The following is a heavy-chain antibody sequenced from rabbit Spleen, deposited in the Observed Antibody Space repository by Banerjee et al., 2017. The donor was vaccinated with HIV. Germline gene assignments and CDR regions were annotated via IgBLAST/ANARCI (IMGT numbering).Heavy chain of an antibody. J-gene: IGHJ6*01. CDR3: ARDTGTSFSPYGMDL. D-gene: IGHD7-1*01. V-gene: IGHV1S40*01. Sequence: QSLEESGGGLVKPGASLTLTCKASGFSFNSGYDMCWVRQAPGKGLEWIACSYAGSSGNPYSAIWSKVRFPISKPSSTTVTLQMTSLSAADTATYFCARDTGTSFSPYGMDLWGPGTLVPVS. CDR1: GFSFNSGYD. CDR2: SYAGSSGNP.